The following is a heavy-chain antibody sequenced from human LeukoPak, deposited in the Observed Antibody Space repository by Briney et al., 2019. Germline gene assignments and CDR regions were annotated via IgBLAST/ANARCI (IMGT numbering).Heavy chain of an antibody. J-gene: IGHJ4*02. CDR2: IYTSGTT. CDR1: GGSVRRGNYY. V-gene: IGHV4-61*02. D-gene: IGHD3-22*01. CDR3: ATYYYESSAYYGLLDY. Sequence: PSETLSLTCTVSGGSVRRGNYYWTWIRQPAGSGLEWIGRIYTSGTTDYNPSLRTRVTISVDASRNQFSLNLSSVTAADTAVYYCATYYYESSAYYGLLDYWGQGTLVTVSS.